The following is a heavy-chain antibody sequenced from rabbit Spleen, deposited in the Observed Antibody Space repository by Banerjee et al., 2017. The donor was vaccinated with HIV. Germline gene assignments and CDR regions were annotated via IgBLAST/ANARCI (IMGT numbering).Heavy chain of an antibody. Sequence: QSLEESGGDLVKPGASLTLTCKASGFTISSSYYMYWVRQAPGKGLELIAWIYTRDGSTYYANWVNGRFTISRSTSLNTVDLKMTSLTAADTATYFCARDLAGYVGFGYISYLDLWGPGTLVTVS. D-gene: IGHD4-2*01. J-gene: IGHJ4*01. CDR2: IYTRDGST. CDR1: GFTISSSYY. V-gene: IGHV1S43*01. CDR3: ARDLAGYVGFGYISYLDL.